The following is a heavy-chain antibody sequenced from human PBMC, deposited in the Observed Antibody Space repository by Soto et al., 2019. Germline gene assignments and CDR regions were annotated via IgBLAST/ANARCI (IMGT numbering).Heavy chain of an antibody. V-gene: IGHV1-2*04. D-gene: IGHD6-19*01. CDR2: INPNSGGT. J-gene: IGHJ6*02. CDR3: ARGGGAVAAPGDYYYGMDV. Sequence: QVQLVQSGAEVKKPGASVKVSCKASGYTFTGYYMHWVRQAPGQGLEWMGWINPNSGGTNYAQKFQGWVTMTRDPSISTAYMELSRLRSDDTAVYYCARGGGAVAAPGDYYYGMDVWGQGTTVTVSS. CDR1: GYTFTGYY.